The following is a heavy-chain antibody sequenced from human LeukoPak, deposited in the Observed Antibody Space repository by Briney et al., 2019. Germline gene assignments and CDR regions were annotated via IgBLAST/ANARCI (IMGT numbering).Heavy chain of an antibody. CDR2: ISYDGSNK. CDR3: ARDPSTIFGVVIILELDY. J-gene: IGHJ4*02. CDR1: GFTFSSYG. V-gene: IGHV3-30*03. Sequence: GGSLRLSCAASGFTFSSYGMHWVRQAPGKGLEWVAVISYDGSNKYYADSVKGRFTISRDNSKNTLYLQMNSLRAEDTAVYYCARDPSTIFGVVIILELDYWGQGTLVTVSS. D-gene: IGHD3-3*01.